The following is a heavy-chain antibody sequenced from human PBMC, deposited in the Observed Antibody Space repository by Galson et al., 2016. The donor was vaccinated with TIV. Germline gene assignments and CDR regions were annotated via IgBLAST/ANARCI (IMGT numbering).Heavy chain of an antibody. V-gene: IGHV1-69*13. CDR2: IIPLFGSA. CDR3: ATDRSTAMDTYYYYYGVDV. J-gene: IGHJ6*02. Sequence: SVKVSCKASGGSFSSYVFNWVRQAPGQGLEWMGNIIPLFGSANYAQKFQGRVTITAGESTSTAYMELSRLRSEDTAIYYCATDRSTAMDTYYYYYGVDVWGQGTTVTVSS. CDR1: GGSFSSYV. D-gene: IGHD5-18*01.